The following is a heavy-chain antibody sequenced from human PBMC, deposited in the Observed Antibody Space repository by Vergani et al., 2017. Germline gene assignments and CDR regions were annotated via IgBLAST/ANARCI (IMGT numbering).Heavy chain of an antibody. CDR3: VKDAGSYENFFDS. CDR2: LTGGGGST. Sequence: EVQLLESGGSLKQPGGSVRLSCAASGFTFSTYAMHWVRQAPGKGLEWVSALTGGGGSTYYADSLKGRFIISRDNSRDTLYLQMNSLRPEDTATYYCVKDAGSYENFFDSWVQGTLVTVSS. D-gene: IGHD1-26*01. J-gene: IGHJ4*02. CDR1: GFTFSTYA. V-gene: IGHV3-23*01.